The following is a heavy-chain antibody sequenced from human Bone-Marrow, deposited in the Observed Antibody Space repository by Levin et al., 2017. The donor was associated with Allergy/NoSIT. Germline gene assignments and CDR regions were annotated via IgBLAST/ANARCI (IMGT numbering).Heavy chain of an antibody. CDR1: DGSISNFY. CDR2: VDHTGNT. V-gene: IGHV4-59*01. CDR3: ARDPAVARVVYAFDI. D-gene: IGHD2-15*01. Sequence: PSQTLSLTCTVSDGSISNFYWHWIRQTPGKGLEWIGYVDHTGNTNYHSSLQSRVSISIDMSKNLFSLNMNSVTAADTAIYYCARDPAVARVVYAFDIWGQGTKVSVSS. J-gene: IGHJ3*02.